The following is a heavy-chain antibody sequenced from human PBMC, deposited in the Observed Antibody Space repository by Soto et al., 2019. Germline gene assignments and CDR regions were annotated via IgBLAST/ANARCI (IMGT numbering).Heavy chain of an antibody. J-gene: IGHJ4*02. Sequence: QVQLHQWGAGLLKPSETLSLTCAFYGGYFSGYYWSWIRQPPGKGLEWIGEINHSGSTNYNPSLKSRVTISVDTSKNKFSLKLSSVTAADTAVYYCARRGRDGYKYGFFDYWCQGTLVTVSS. D-gene: IGHD5-12*01. CDR1: GGYFSGYY. V-gene: IGHV4-34*01. CDR2: INHSGST. CDR3: ARRGRDGYKYGFFDY.